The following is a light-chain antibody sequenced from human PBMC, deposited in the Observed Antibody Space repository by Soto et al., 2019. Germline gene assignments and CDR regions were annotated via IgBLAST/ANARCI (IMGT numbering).Light chain of an antibody. CDR3: CSYAGRTTL. V-gene: IGLV2-23*02. Sequence: QSVLTQPASVAGSPGQAITISCTGTSSDVGSYNLVSWYHQLPGNVPKLIIYEVSKRPSGVSNRFSGSESGNTASLTISGLQAEDEADYYCCSYAGRTTLFGTGTKLTVL. CDR1: SSDVGSYNL. J-gene: IGLJ1*01. CDR2: EVS.